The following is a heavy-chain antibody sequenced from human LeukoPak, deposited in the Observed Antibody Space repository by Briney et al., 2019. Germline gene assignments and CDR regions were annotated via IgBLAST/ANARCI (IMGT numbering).Heavy chain of an antibody. CDR2: IYYSGST. Sequence: SETLSLTCTVSGGSISSSSYYWGWIRQPPGKGLEWIGSIYYSGSTYYNPSLKSRVTISVDTSKNQFSLKLSSVTAADTAVYYCASRYYYDSSGSSAFDIWGQGTMVTVSS. CDR3: ASRYYYDSSGSSAFDI. CDR1: GGSISSSSYY. V-gene: IGHV4-39*01. D-gene: IGHD3-22*01. J-gene: IGHJ3*02.